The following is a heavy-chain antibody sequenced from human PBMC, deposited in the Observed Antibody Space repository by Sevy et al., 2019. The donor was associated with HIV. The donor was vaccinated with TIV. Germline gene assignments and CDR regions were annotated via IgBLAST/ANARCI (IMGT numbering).Heavy chain of an antibody. Sequence: SETLSLTCTVSGGSISSGDYYWSWIRQPPGKGLEWIGYIYYSGSTYYNPSLKSRVTISVDTSKNQFSLKLSSVTAADTAVYYCARAGVYDSRIKYYFDYWGQGTLVTVSS. CDR2: IYYSGST. CDR3: ARAGVYDSRIKYYFDY. CDR1: GGSISSGDYY. D-gene: IGHD3-22*01. J-gene: IGHJ4*02. V-gene: IGHV4-30-4*01.